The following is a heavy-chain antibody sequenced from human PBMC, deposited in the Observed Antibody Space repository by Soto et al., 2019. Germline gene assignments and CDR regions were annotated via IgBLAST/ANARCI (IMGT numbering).Heavy chain of an antibody. CDR3: AKDRIAAPVPPRFDY. D-gene: IGHD6-6*01. V-gene: IGHV3-23*01. Sequence: GGSLRLSCAASGFTFSSYAMSWVRQAPGKGLEWVSAISGSGGSTYYADSVKGRFTISRDNSKNTLYLQMNSLRAEDTAVYYCAKDRIAAPVPPRFDYWGQGTLVTVSS. CDR2: ISGSGGST. J-gene: IGHJ4*02. CDR1: GFTFSSYA.